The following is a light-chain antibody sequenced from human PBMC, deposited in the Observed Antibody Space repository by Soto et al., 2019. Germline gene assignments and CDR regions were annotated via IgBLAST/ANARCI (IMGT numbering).Light chain of an antibody. V-gene: IGKV3-11*01. CDR3: QQRSYWPIT. J-gene: IGKJ5*01. CDR2: DAS. CDR1: QRVSSY. Sequence: EILLTQSPATLSFSSGEKATLPRRASQRVSSYLAWYQQKPGQAPRLLIYDASNRATGIPARFSGSGSGTDFTLTISSLEPEDFAVYYCQQRSYWPITFGQGTRLEIK.